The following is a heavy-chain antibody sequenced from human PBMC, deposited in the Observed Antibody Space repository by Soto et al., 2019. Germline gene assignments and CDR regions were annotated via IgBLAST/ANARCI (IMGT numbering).Heavy chain of an antibody. V-gene: IGHV3-66*01. CDR2: IYSGGST. J-gene: IGHJ4*02. CDR3: AKDGTRIAVAEPLGY. Sequence: GVSLRLSCAASGFTVSSSYMSWVRQAPGKGLEWVSVIYSGGSTHYADSVKGRFTISRDNSKNTLFLQMNSLRAEDTAVYYCAKDGTRIAVAEPLGYWGQGTLVTVSS. CDR1: GFTVSSSY. D-gene: IGHD6-19*01.